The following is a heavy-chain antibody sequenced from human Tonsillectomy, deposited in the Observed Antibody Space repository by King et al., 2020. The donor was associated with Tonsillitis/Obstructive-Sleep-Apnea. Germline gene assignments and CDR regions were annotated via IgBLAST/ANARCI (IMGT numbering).Heavy chain of an antibody. J-gene: IGHJ3*02. CDR2: ISSSSSYI. V-gene: IGHV3-21*01. Sequence: VQLVESGGGLVKPGGSLRLSCAASGFTFSSYSMNWVRQAPGKGLEWVSSISSSSSYIYYADSVKGRFTISRDNAKNSLYLQMNSLRAEDTAVYYCARGTHAVFGGQLGYAFDIWGQGTMVTVSS. CDR1: GFTFSSYS. CDR3: ARGTHAVFGGQLGYAFDI. D-gene: IGHD3-3*01.